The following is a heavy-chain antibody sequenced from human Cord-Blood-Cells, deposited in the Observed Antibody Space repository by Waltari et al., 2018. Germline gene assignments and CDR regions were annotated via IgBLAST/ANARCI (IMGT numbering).Heavy chain of an antibody. J-gene: IGHJ4*02. CDR3: ARKSRCTNGVCYTPFDY. Sequence: QVQLQESGPGLVKPSETLSLTCTASGYSISSGYYWGWLRQPPGKGLEWIGSIYHSGSTYYNPSLKSRVTISVDTSKNQFSLKLSSVTAADTAVYYCARKSRCTNGVCYTPFDYWGQGTLVTVSS. V-gene: IGHV4-38-2*02. CDR1: GYSISSGYY. CDR2: IYHSGST. D-gene: IGHD2-8*01.